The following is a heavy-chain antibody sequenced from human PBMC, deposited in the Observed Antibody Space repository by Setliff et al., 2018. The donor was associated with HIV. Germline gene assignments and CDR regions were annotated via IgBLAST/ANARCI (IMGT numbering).Heavy chain of an antibody. V-gene: IGHV4-59*08. CDR2: IFDSGTT. CDR3: ARQGGYNSPLMV. Sequence: PSETLSLTCTVSGGSITSYYWNWIRQSPGKGLELIGYIFDSGTTKYNPSVTSRVTISVDVSKNQFFLQLISVTAADTAAYYCARQGGYNSPLMVWGQGKLVTVSS. D-gene: IGHD3-10*01. J-gene: IGHJ4*02. CDR1: GGSITSYY.